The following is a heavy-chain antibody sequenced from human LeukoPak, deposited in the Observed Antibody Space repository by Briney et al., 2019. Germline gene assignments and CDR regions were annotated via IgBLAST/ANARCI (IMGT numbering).Heavy chain of an antibody. J-gene: IGHJ4*02. Sequence: EGSLRLSCAASGFTFSTYAVNWVRQAPGKGLEWVSTISGSGDSTYYADSVKGRFTISRDNSKDTLYLQMSSVRAEDTAVYYCAKHHRRDGYNHFDYWGQGTLVTVSS. V-gene: IGHV3-23*01. CDR1: GFTFSTYA. CDR2: ISGSGDST. CDR3: AKHHRRDGYNHFDY. D-gene: IGHD5-24*01.